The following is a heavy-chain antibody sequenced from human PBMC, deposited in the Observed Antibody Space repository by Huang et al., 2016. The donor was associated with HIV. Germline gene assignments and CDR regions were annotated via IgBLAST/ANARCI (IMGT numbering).Heavy chain of an antibody. J-gene: IGHJ4*02. CDR1: GYHFDRYW. CDR2: TYPGDTDT. Sequence: EVHLVQSGAEVKEPGESLKISCQASGYHFDRYWIGWVRKMPGKGLEWIGVTYPGDTDTRDDPSFQVQVTISADQSINTAYLQWSSLKASDTAIYFCARQGLWLPPTDPVDYWGQGTPVTVSA. V-gene: IGHV5-51*01. CDR3: ARQGLWLPPTDPVDY. D-gene: IGHD3-10*01.